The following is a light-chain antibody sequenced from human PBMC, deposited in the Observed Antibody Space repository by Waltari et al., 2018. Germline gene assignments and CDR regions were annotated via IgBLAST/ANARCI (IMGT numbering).Light chain of an antibody. Sequence: DIQMTQSPSSLSASVGDRVTITCQASQDISNYLNWYQKKPGKAPKLLIYDASNLETGVRSRVSGSGSGTDVTFTISSLQPEDIATYYCQQYDNLPLTFGGGTKVEIK. CDR1: QDISNY. CDR2: DAS. V-gene: IGKV1-33*01. CDR3: QQYDNLPLT. J-gene: IGKJ4*01.